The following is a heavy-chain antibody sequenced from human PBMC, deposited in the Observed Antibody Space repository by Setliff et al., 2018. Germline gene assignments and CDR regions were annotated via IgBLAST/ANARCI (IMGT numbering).Heavy chain of an antibody. CDR1: GGSISSSCYY. CDR3: ARRGAGMQYGDYVTFDP. D-gene: IGHD4-17*01. V-gene: IGHV4-39*01. CDR2: IYYSGST. J-gene: IGHJ5*02. Sequence: SETLSLTCTVSGGSISSSCYYWGWIRQPPGKGLEWIGSIYYSGSTYYNPSLKSRVTISVDTSKNQFSLKLSSVTAADTAVYYCARRGAGMQYGDYVTFDPWGQGTLVTVSS.